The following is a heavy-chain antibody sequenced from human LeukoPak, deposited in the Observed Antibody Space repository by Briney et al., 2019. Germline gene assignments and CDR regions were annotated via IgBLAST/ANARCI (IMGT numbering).Heavy chain of an antibody. J-gene: IGHJ3*02. Sequence: KPSETLSLTCIVSGGSISTTKYYWGWVRQSPGKGLEWIGTIYYSGNTYYDPSLKSRVTISVDTSKNRFSLRVNSVTAADTAVYYCARQPRGFSPVIHDAFDIWGQGTRVTVSS. CDR3: ARQPRGFSPVIHDAFDI. V-gene: IGHV4-39*01. CDR1: GGSISTTKYY. D-gene: IGHD3-10*01. CDR2: IYYSGNT.